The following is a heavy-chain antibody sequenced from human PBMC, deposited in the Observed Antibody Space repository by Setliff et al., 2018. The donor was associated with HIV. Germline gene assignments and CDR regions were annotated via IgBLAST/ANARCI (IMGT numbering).Heavy chain of an antibody. CDR2: VYNSGIT. Sequence: SETLSLTCAVSGGSVSSPSYYWGWIRQPPGKGLEWIGSVYNSGITFKNPSLKSRVFISVDRSGNQFSLRLTSVTAADTAVYYCATCRHRPSNWFDPWGQGTVVTAPQ. J-gene: IGHJ5*02. CDR3: ATCRHRPSNWFDP. V-gene: IGHV4-39*07. CDR1: GGSVSSPSYY.